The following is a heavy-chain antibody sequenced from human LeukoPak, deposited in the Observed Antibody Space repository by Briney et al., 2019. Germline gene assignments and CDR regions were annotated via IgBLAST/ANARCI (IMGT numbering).Heavy chain of an antibody. Sequence: TGGSLRLSCAASGFTFSSYSMNWVRQAPGKGLEWVSYISSSSSTIYYADSVKGRFTISRDNSKNSLYLQMNSLRAEDTAVYYCARGLFSDYWGQGTLVTVSS. CDR2: ISSSSSTI. CDR1: GFTFSSYS. J-gene: IGHJ4*02. V-gene: IGHV3-48*01. D-gene: IGHD3-3*01. CDR3: ARGLFSDY.